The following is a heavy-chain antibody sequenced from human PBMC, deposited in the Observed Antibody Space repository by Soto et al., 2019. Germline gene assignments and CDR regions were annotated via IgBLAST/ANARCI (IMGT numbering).Heavy chain of an antibody. CDR2: INHSGST. J-gene: IGHJ4*02. Sequence: PSETLSLTCTVSGGSISSYYWSWIRQPPGKGLEWIGEINHSGSTNYNPSLKSRVTISVDTSKNQFSLKLSSVTAADTAVYYCARVPGIRDYWGQGTLVTVSS. V-gene: IGHV4-34*01. D-gene: IGHD5-18*01. CDR1: GGSISSYY. CDR3: ARVPGIRDY.